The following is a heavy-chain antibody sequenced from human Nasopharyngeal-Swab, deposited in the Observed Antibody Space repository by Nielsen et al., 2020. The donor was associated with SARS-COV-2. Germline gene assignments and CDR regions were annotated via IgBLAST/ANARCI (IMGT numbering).Heavy chain of an antibody. Sequence: ASVKVSCKASGYTFTSYYIHWVRQAPGQGLEWMGIINPSGGSTSYAQKFQGRVTMTRDTSTSTVYMELSSLRSEDTAVYYCARDLTNSIAVAGNYYYGMDVWGQGTTVTVSS. CDR3: ARDLTNSIAVAGNYYYGMDV. CDR2: INPSGGST. D-gene: IGHD6-19*01. J-gene: IGHJ6*02. CDR1: GYTFTSYY. V-gene: IGHV1-46*01.